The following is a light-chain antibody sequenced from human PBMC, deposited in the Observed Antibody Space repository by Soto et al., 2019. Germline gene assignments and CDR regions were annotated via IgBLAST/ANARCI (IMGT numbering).Light chain of an antibody. Sequence: QSALTQPASVSGSPGQSITISCTGTSSDVGDYTYVSWYQQHPGKAPKLMIYDVSNRPSGVSNRFSGSKSGHTASLTISGLQAEDEADYYCSSYTSSSTPGVFGTGTKLTVL. CDR2: DVS. CDR3: SSYTSSSTPGV. V-gene: IGLV2-14*01. J-gene: IGLJ1*01. CDR1: SSDVGDYTY.